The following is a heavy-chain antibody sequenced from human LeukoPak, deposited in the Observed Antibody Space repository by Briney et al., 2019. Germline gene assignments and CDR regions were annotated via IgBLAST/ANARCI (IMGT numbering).Heavy chain of an antibody. Sequence: GGSLRLSCAASGFTVSSNYMSWVRQAPGKGLEWVSVIYSGGSTYYADSVKGRFTISRDNSKNTLYLQMNSLRAEDTAVYYCARVELMTTVVDYWGQGTLVTVSS. CDR2: IYSGGST. J-gene: IGHJ4*02. CDR3: ARVELMTTVVDY. CDR1: GFTVSSNY. D-gene: IGHD4-17*01. V-gene: IGHV3-53*01.